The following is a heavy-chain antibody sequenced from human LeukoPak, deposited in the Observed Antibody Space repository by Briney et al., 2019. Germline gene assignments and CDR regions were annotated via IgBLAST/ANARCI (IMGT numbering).Heavy chain of an antibody. Sequence: APVKVSCKASGYTFTSYAMHWVRQAPGQRLEWMGWINAGNGNTKYSQKFQGRVTITRDTSASTAYMELSSLRSEDTAVYYCAIGSGSCYPRCYYYYGMDVWGQGTTVTVSS. CDR1: GYTFTSYA. D-gene: IGHD2-15*01. J-gene: IGHJ6*02. V-gene: IGHV1-3*01. CDR3: AIGSGSCYPRCYYYYGMDV. CDR2: INAGNGNT.